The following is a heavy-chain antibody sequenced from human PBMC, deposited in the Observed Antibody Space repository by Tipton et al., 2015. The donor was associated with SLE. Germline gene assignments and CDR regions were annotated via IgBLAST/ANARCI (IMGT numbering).Heavy chain of an antibody. CDR3: ASVELRSWAFDY. D-gene: IGHD1-26*01. CDR1: GYTFTSYH. CDR2: MNPNSGNT. V-gene: IGHV1-8*01. J-gene: IGHJ4*02. Sequence: QVQLVQSGAEVKKPGASVKVSCKASGYTFTSYHITWVRQASGQGLEWMGWMNPNSGNTGYAQNFQDRLTMTRNTPMSTAYMELSSLRSDDAAVYYCASVELRSWAFDYWGQGILVTVSS.